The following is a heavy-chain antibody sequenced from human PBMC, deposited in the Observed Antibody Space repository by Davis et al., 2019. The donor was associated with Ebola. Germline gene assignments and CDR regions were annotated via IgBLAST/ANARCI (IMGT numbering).Heavy chain of an antibody. Sequence: SETLSLTCSVSGGSVSSGGYYWNWIRQPPGKGLEWIGYIFHSGSAYYNPSLKSRVTISLDMSKHQFSLNLTSVTAADTAVYYCARGADTAMVSMDVWGQGTTVTVSS. D-gene: IGHD5-18*01. CDR2: IFHSGSA. J-gene: IGHJ6*02. CDR1: GGSVSSGGYY. CDR3: ARGADTAMVSMDV. V-gene: IGHV4-30-2*01.